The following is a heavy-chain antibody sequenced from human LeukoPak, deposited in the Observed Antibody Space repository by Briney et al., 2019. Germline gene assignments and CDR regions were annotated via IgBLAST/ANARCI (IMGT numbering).Heavy chain of an antibody. Sequence: GGSLRLSCAASGFTFSNYWMHWVRQAPGKGLEWVSFISSSSSTIYYADSVKGRFTISRDNAKNSLYLQMNSLRAEDTAVYYCARDRGGSYSAIDYWGQGTLVTVSS. J-gene: IGHJ4*02. CDR2: ISSSSSTI. CDR1: GFTFSNYW. CDR3: ARDRGGSYSAIDY. D-gene: IGHD1-26*01. V-gene: IGHV3-48*04.